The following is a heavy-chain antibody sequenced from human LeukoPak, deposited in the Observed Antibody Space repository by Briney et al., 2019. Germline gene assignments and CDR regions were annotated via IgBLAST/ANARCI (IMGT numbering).Heavy chain of an antibody. J-gene: IGHJ4*02. Sequence: PSETLPLTCTVSGGSISNYYWSWIRQPAGKGLEWIGRIYTSGSTNYNPSLKSRVTMSVDTSKNQFSLKLSSVTAADTAVYYCARAGIVGATDYFDYWGQGTLVTVSS. V-gene: IGHV4-4*07. D-gene: IGHD1-26*01. CDR2: IYTSGST. CDR3: ARAGIVGATDYFDY. CDR1: GGSISNYY.